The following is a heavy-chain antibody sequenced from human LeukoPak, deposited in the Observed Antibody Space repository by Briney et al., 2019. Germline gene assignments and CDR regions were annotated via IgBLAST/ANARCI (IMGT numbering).Heavy chain of an antibody. V-gene: IGHV3-53*01. D-gene: IGHD1-26*01. CDR1: GFTVSSNY. J-gene: IGHJ4*02. CDR3: ARVGHIVGATTGFDY. CDR2: IYSGGST. Sequence: GGSLRLSCAASGFTVSSNYMSWVRPAPGKGLEWVSVIYSGGSTYYADSVKGRFTISRDNSKNTLYLQMNSLRAEDTAVYYCARVGHIVGATTGFDYWGQGTLVTVSS.